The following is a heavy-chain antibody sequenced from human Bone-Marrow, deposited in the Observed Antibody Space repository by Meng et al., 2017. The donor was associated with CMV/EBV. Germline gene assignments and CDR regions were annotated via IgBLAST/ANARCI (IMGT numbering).Heavy chain of an antibody. Sequence: LRLSCAISGDSVSSNSAAWNWIRQSPSRGLEWLGRTYYRSKWYNDYAVSVKSRITINPNTSKNQFSLQLNSVTPEDTAVYYCARSWDSSGDAFDIWGQGTMVTVSS. CDR1: GDSVSSNSAA. V-gene: IGHV6-1*01. J-gene: IGHJ3*02. CDR2: TYYRSKWYN. D-gene: IGHD6-25*01. CDR3: ARSWDSSGDAFDI.